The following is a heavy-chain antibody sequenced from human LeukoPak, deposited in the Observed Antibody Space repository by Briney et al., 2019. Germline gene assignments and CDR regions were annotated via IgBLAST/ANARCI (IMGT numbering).Heavy chain of an antibody. D-gene: IGHD5-12*01. J-gene: IGHJ4*02. V-gene: IGHV1-69*05. CDR2: IIPIFGTA. CDR3: ARTDPGGSSFDY. CDR1: GGTFSSYA. Sequence: SVTVSCKASGGTFSSYAISWVRQAPGQGLEWMGRIIPIFGTANYAQKFQGRVTITTDESTSTAYMELSSLRSEDTAVYYCARTDPGGSSFDYWGQGTLVTVSS.